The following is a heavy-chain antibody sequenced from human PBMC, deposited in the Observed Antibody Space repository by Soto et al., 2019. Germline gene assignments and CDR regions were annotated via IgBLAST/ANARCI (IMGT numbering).Heavy chain of an antibody. CDR1: GASISGYH. CDR3: AREIVYCTSTSCHAGPLYYYMDV. D-gene: IGHD2-2*01. J-gene: IGHJ6*03. CDR2: VSNSGST. V-gene: IGHV4-59*01. Sequence: PSETLSLTCTVSGASISGYHWSWIRQPPGKGLEWIGNVSNSGSTNYNPSLKSRVIISIDTSKNQFSLKLTSVTAADTAVYYCAREIVYCTSTSCHAGPLYYYMDVWGKGTTVTVSS.